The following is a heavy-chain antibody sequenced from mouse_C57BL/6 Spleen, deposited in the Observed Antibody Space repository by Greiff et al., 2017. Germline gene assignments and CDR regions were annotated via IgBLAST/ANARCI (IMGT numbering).Heavy chain of an antibody. Sequence: QVQLKQSGAELVRPGTSVKVSCKASGYAFTNYLIEWVKQRPGQGLEWIGVINPGSGGTNYNEKFKGKATLTADKSSSTAYMQLSSLTSEDSAVYFCARSRDGNYDYYAMDYWGQGTSVTVSS. J-gene: IGHJ4*01. CDR3: ARSRDGNYDYYAMDY. CDR1: GYAFTNYL. V-gene: IGHV1-54*01. D-gene: IGHD2-1*01. CDR2: INPGSGGT.